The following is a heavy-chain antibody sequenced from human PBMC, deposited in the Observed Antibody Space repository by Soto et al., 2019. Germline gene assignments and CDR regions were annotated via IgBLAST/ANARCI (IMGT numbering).Heavy chain of an antibody. D-gene: IGHD5-18*01. CDR1: GRIFSSFP. V-gene: IGHV1-69*06. CDR3: AKVGSRDGYNYDRDQ. CDR2: VISASGSV. J-gene: IGHJ1*01. Sequence: QVQVVQSGAEVKKPGSSVKISCKASGRIFSSFPTSWVRQVPGQGLEWMGGVISASGSVTYAPQFQGRVTITAVTSAGIGYLELTSLTSEDTAIYYGAKVGSRDGYNYDRDQWGPGTMVTVSS.